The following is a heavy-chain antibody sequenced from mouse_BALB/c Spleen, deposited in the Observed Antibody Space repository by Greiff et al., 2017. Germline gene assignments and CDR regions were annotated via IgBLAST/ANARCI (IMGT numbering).Heavy chain of an antibody. D-gene: IGHD1-1*01. CDR1: GYTFTSYY. CDR2: INPSNGGT. V-gene: IGHV1S16*01. CDR3: TFYGDWYFDV. J-gene: IGHJ1*01. Sequence: VQLQQSGAELVKPGASVKLSCKASGYTFTSYYMYWVKQRPGQGLEWIGEINPSNGGTNFNEKFKSKATLTVDKSSSTAYMQLSSLTSEDSAVYYCTFYGDWYFDVWGAGTTVTVSS.